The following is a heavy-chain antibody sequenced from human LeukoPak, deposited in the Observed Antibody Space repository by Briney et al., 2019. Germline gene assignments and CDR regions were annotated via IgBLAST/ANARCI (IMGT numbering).Heavy chain of an antibody. CDR2: ISYDGSNK. CDR1: GFTFSSYG. CDR3: AKDDDIRGGYGMDV. D-gene: IGHD1-1*01. J-gene: IGHJ6*02. Sequence: GGSLRLSCTASGFTFSSYGMHWVRQAPGKGLEWVAVISYDGSNKYYADSVKGRFTISRDNSKNTLYLQMNSLRAEDTAVYYCAKDDDIRGGYGMDVWGQGTTVTVSS. V-gene: IGHV3-30*18.